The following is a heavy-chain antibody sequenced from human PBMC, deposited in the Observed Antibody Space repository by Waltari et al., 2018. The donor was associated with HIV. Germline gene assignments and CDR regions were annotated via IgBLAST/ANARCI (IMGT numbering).Heavy chain of an antibody. D-gene: IGHD6-19*01. Sequence: QVQLVESGGGLVNPGGSLRLSCATSGFTFSDYYMTWIRQAPGKGREWVSYIRSDTDTIYYADSVKGRFTISRDNAKNSLYLQMNRLSVEDTAVYYCARLKYSSGCFDYWGQGALVTVSS. CDR2: IRSDTDTI. J-gene: IGHJ4*02. CDR1: GFTFSDYY. CDR3: ARLKYSSGCFDY. V-gene: IGHV3-11*01.